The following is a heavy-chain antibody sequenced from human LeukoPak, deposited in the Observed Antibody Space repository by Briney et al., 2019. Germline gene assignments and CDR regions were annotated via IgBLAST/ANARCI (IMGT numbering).Heavy chain of an antibody. CDR1: GFTFSTYG. Sequence: GGSLRLSCAASGFTFSTYGMNWVRQAPGKGLEWVSAISAGGGNTYYADSVKGRFTISRDNSKNTLFLEMNSLRAEDTAVYYCAKEYSVRNQFDYWGQGTLVTVSS. D-gene: IGHD1-14*01. CDR3: AKEYSVRNQFDY. V-gene: IGHV3-23*01. CDR2: ISAGGGNT. J-gene: IGHJ4*02.